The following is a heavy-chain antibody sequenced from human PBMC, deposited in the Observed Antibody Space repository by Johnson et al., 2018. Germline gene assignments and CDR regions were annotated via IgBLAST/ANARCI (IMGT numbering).Heavy chain of an antibody. D-gene: IGHD2-15*01. CDR2: ISYDGSNK. J-gene: IGHJ1*01. V-gene: IGHV3-30*14. Sequence: QVQLVQSGGGVVQPGRSLRLSCAASGFTFSSYAMHWVRQAPGKGLEWVAFISYDGSNKYYADSVKVRFTISRDNSMNTLYLRMNSLRAEDTAVYYCARDRGDCSGGSCYRYFQHWGHGTLVTVSS. CDR1: GFTFSSYA. CDR3: ARDRGDCSGGSCYRYFQH.